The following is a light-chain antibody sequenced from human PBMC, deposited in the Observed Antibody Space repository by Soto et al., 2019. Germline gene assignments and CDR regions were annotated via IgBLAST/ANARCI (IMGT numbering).Light chain of an antibody. V-gene: IGLV1-51*01. CDR3: GTWDTSLRSEGV. CDR1: SSNIGNNY. Sequence: QSVLTQPPSVSAAPGQKVTISCSGSSSNIGNNYVSWYQQLPGTAPKLLIYDNNKRPSGIPDRFSGSKSGTSATLVITGLQTGDEADYYCGTWDTSLRSEGVFGGGTQLTVL. CDR2: DNN. J-gene: IGLJ3*02.